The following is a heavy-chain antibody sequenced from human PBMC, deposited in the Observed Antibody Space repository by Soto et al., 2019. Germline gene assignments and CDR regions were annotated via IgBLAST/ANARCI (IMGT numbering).Heavy chain of an antibody. CDR3: ARGGWELLYYYGMDV. J-gene: IGHJ6*02. CDR1: GFTFSSYD. Sequence: GGSLRLSCAASGFTFSSYDMHWVRQATGKGLEWVSAIGTAGDTYYPGSVKGRFTISRENAKNSLYLQMNSLRAEDTAVYYCARGGWELLYYYGMDVWGQGTTVTVSS. V-gene: IGHV3-13*01. D-gene: IGHD1-26*01. CDR2: IGTAGDT.